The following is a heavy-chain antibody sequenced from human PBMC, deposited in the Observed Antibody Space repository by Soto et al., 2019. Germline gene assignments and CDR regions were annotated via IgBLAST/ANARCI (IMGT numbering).Heavy chain of an antibody. D-gene: IGHD6-13*01. CDR1: GFTFSSYW. CDR2: IKQDGSEK. J-gene: IGHJ3*02. CDR3: ARVRPGKYSSSWYHAFDI. V-gene: IGHV3-7*01. Sequence: PGGSLRLSCAASGFTFSSYWMSWVRQAPGTGLEWVANIKQDGSEKYYVDSVKGRFTISRDNAKNSLYLQMNSLRAEDTAVYYCARVRPGKYSSSWYHAFDIWGQGTMVTVS.